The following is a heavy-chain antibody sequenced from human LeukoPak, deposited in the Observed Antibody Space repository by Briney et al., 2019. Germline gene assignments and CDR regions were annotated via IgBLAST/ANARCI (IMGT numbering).Heavy chain of an antibody. D-gene: IGHD3-3*01. CDR2: VRYDGHNE. Sequence: GGSLRLSSAASGFTFNNYGIHWVRQAPGKGLEWVAFVRYDGHNEYYADSVKGRFTIARDNSKNTLYLQMNSLRAEDTAVYYCAKDYTIFGIVIHLFDYWGQGTLVTVSS. V-gene: IGHV3-30*02. CDR1: GFTFNNYG. J-gene: IGHJ4*02. CDR3: AKDYTIFGIVIHLFDY.